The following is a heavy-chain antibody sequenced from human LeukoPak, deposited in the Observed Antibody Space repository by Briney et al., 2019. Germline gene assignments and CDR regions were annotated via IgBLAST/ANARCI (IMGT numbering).Heavy chain of an antibody. Sequence: GASVKVSCKASGYIFTDYYMHWVRQAPGQELGWMGRINPNSGGTNYAQKFQGRVTMTTDTSTSTAYMDLRSLRSDDTAVYYCARDLTHRRNYDNSGYQIVPAFWGQGTLVTVSS. J-gene: IGHJ4*02. CDR2: INPNSGGT. CDR1: GYIFTDYY. D-gene: IGHD3-22*01. CDR3: ARDLTHRRNYDNSGYQIVPAF. V-gene: IGHV1/OR15-1*04.